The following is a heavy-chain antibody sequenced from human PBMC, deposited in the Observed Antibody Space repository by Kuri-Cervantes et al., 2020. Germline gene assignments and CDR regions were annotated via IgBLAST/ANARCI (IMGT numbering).Heavy chain of an antibody. J-gene: IGHJ4*02. Sequence: GESLKISCAASGFTFSSYSMNWVRQAPGKGLEWVSSISSSSSYIYYADSVKGRFTISRDNAKNSLYLQMNSLRAEDTALYYCAKDGALDPDHIDYWGQGTLVTVSS. V-gene: IGHV3-21*04. D-gene: IGHD1-26*01. CDR2: ISSSSSYI. CDR3: AKDGALDPDHIDY. CDR1: GFTFSSYS.